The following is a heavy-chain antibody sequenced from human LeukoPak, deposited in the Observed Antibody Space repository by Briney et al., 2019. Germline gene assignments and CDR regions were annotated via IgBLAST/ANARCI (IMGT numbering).Heavy chain of an antibody. Sequence: PSETLSLTCTVSGYSISSGYYWGWIRQPPGKGLEWIGSIYHSGSTYYNPSLKSRVTISVDTSKNQFSLKLSSVTAADTAVYYCARDFLGWLRWTSYYFDYWGQGTLVTVSS. CDR3: ARDFLGWLRWTSYYFDY. CDR2: IYHSGST. J-gene: IGHJ4*02. D-gene: IGHD5-12*01. CDR1: GYSISSGYY. V-gene: IGHV4-38-2*02.